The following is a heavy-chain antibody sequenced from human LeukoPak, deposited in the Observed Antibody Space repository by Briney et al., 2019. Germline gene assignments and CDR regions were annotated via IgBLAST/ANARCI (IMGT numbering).Heavy chain of an antibody. V-gene: IGHV1-69*05. J-gene: IGHJ6*03. Sequence: SVKVSCKASGYTFTSYAISWVRQAPGQGLEWMGGIIPIFGTANYAQKFQGRVTITTDESTSTAYMELSSLRSEDTAVYYCARGNYYDRDMDYMDVWGKGTTVTVSS. CDR2: IIPIFGTA. CDR3: ARGNYYDRDMDYMDV. CDR1: GYTFTSYA. D-gene: IGHD3-22*01.